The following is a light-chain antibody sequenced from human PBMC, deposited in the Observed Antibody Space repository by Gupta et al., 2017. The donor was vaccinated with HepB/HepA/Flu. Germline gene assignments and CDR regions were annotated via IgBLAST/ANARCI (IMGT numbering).Light chain of an antibody. CDR3: CSYAGSSTFV. V-gene: IGLV2-11*01. J-gene: IGLJ1*01. Sequence: QSALTQPRSVSGSPGQSVTISCTGTSSDVGSYNFISWYRQHPGKDPKLMIYDVSKRPSGVPDRFSGSKSGNTASLTISGLQAEDEADYYCCSYAGSSTFVFGPGTKVTVL. CDR1: SSDVGSYNF. CDR2: DVS.